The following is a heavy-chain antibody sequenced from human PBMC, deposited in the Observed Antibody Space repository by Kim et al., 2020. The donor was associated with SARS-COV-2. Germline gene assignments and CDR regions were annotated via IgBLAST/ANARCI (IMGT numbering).Heavy chain of an antibody. Sequence: GGSLRLSCAASGFTFSSYGMHWVRQAPGKWLEWVAVIWYDGSNKYYADSVKGRFTISRDNSKNTLYLQMNSLRAEDTAVYYCARDQGIYDYVWGSYRTPYYYGMDVWGQGTTVTVSS. V-gene: IGHV3-33*01. D-gene: IGHD3-16*02. CDR1: GFTFSSYG. CDR3: ARDQGIYDYVWGSYRTPYYYGMDV. CDR2: IWYDGSNK. J-gene: IGHJ6*02.